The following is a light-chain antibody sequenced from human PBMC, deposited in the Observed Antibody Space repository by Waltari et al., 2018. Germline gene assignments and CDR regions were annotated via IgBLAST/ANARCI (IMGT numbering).Light chain of an antibody. Sequence: QLVLTQSPSASASLGASVKLTCTLSSGHSTNVIAWLQKRPEKGPRYLMKVNSDGSPNKGDESPGRFSGSSSGAERYLTISSRQSGDEADDYCQTGGHGTWVFGGGTKLTVL. J-gene: IGLJ3*02. CDR1: SGHSTNV. V-gene: IGLV4-69*01. CDR2: VNSDGSP. CDR3: QTGGHGTWV.